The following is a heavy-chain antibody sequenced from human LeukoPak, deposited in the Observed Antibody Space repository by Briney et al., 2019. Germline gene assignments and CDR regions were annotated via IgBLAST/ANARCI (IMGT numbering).Heavy chain of an antibody. J-gene: IGHJ5*02. D-gene: IGHD3-10*01. CDR2: IYTSGST. Sequence: SQTLSLTCTVSGGSISSGSYYWSWIRQPAGKGLEWIGRIYTSGSTNYSPSLKSRVTISVDTSKNQFSLKLSSVTAADTAVYYCAGGRYYYGSGSTNWFDPWGQGTLVTVSS. CDR3: AGGRYYYGSGSTNWFDP. V-gene: IGHV4-61*02. CDR1: GGSISSGSYY.